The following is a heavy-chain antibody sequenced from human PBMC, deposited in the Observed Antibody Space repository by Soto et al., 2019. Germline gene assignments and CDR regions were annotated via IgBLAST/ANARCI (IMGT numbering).Heavy chain of an antibody. V-gene: IGHV4-4*07. Sequence: SQTLSLTCSVSRPSISGFYWSWLRKSAGKGLEWIGRIYATGTTDYNPSLESRVMMSVDTSKKQFSLKLRSVTAADTAVYYCVRDVRKSLRDWFDPWGQGISVTVSS. J-gene: IGHJ5*02. CDR3: VRDVRKSLRDWFDP. CDR1: RPSISGFY. CDR2: IYATGTT. D-gene: IGHD3-16*01.